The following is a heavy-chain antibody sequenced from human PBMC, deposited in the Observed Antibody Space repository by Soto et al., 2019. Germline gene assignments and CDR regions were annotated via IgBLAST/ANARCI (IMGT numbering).Heavy chain of an antibody. Sequence: VQLQESGPGLVRPSQTLSLTSSLSGGSISDNDYYWSWIRQSPGVGLEWLGYVYTSGGTSYDPSMKGRLSISADPSGYQPSPKWSPVTATDTAVYFGARGEVRGAFDIWGPGTKVYVSS. J-gene: IGHJ3*02. V-gene: IGHV4-30-4*01. CDR1: GGSISDNDYY. D-gene: IGHD3-10*01. CDR3: ARGEVRGAFDI. CDR2: VYTSGGT.